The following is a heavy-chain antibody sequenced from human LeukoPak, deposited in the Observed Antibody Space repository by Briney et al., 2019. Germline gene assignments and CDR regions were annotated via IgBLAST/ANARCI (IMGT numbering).Heavy chain of an antibody. CDR1: GFTFSSYA. CDR3: ARDPGYSSGWYLGY. CDR2: ISYDGSNK. D-gene: IGHD6-19*01. Sequence: GGSLSLACAADGFTFSSYAMHWVRQAPGEGLEWVAVISYDGSNKYYADSVKGRFTISRDNAKNTLYLQMNSLRAEDTAVYYCARDPGYSSGWYLGYWGQGTLVTVSS. V-gene: IGHV3-30-3*01. J-gene: IGHJ4*02.